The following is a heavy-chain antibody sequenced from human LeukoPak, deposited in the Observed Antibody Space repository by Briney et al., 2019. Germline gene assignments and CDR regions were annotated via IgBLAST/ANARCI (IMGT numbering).Heavy chain of an antibody. Sequence: GGSLRLSCAASGFTFSAYAMSWVRQAPGKGLEWVPSITGSGGRSYYADSVKGRFTIPRDNSKSTLYLQMSDLRAEDTALYYCAKRGVNYDSSGNDCWGQGTLVTVSS. J-gene: IGHJ4*02. CDR3: AKRGVNYDSSGNDC. CDR1: GFTFSAYA. V-gene: IGHV3-23*01. D-gene: IGHD3-22*01. CDR2: ITGSGGRS.